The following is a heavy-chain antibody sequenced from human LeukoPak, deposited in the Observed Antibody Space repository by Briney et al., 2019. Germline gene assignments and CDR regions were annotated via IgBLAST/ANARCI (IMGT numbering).Heavy chain of an antibody. J-gene: IGHJ4*02. D-gene: IGHD3-3*01. Sequence: ASVKVSRKASGYTFTSYGISWVRQAPGQGLEWMGWISAYNGNTNYAQKLQGRVTMTTDTSTSTAYMELRSLRSDDTAVYYCARDWITIFGVVYLYDYWGQGTLVTVSS. CDR1: GYTFTSYG. CDR2: ISAYNGNT. V-gene: IGHV1-18*01. CDR3: ARDWITIFGVVYLYDY.